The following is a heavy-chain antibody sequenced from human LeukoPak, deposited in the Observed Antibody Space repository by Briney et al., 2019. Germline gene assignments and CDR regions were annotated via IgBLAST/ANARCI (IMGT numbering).Heavy chain of an antibody. CDR2: IKEDGSQK. CDR1: GFTFSTFSRSW. D-gene: IGHD5-18*01. J-gene: IGHJ4*02. Sequence: GGSLRLSCAASGFTFSTFSRSWMSWVRQAPGKGLEWVANIKEDGSQKYYVDSVKGRFTISRDNARNSLYLQMNSLRAEDTAVYYCAKDRERGYSYGWAHYWGQGTLVTVSS. V-gene: IGHV3-7*01. CDR3: AKDRERGYSYGWAHY.